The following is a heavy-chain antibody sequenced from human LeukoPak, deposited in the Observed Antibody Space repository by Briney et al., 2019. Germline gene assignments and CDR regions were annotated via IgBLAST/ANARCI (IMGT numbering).Heavy chain of an antibody. CDR3: ARERDILTGYYRGYFDY. D-gene: IGHD3-9*01. Sequence: SVKVSCKASGGTFSSYAISWVRQAPGQGLEWMGGIIPIFDTANYAQKFQGRVTITADESTSTAYMELSSLRSEDTAVYYCARERDILTGYYRGYFDYWGQGTLVTVSS. V-gene: IGHV1-69*13. CDR2: IIPIFDTA. CDR1: GGTFSSYA. J-gene: IGHJ4*02.